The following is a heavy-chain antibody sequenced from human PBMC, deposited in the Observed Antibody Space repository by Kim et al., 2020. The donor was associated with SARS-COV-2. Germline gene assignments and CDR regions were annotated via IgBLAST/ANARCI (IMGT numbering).Heavy chain of an antibody. D-gene: IGHD3-10*01. CDR3: ARVGDYYGSGSYYSPMSYYYGMDV. V-gene: IGHV3-30-3*01. J-gene: IGHJ6*02. Sequence: GGSLRLSCAASGFTFSSYAMHWVRQAPGKGLEWVAVISYDGSNKYYADSVKGRFTISRDNSKNTLYLQMNSLRAEDTAVYYCARVGDYYGSGSYYSPMSYYYGMDVLGQGTTVTVSS. CDR1: GFTFSSYA. CDR2: ISYDGSNK.